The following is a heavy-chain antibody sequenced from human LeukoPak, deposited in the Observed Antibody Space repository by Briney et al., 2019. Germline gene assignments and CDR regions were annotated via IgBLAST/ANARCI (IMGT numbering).Heavy chain of an antibody. V-gene: IGHV3-30*03. CDR2: MSYDGSEK. D-gene: IGHD1-7*01. CDR3: ARDRGNNWNYLILYYFDY. CDR1: GFTFSSYG. J-gene: IGHJ4*02. Sequence: GGSLRLSCAASGFTFSSYGMHWVRQAPGKGLEWVAVMSYDGSEKYYADSVKGRFTIFRDNSKNTLYLQMNSLRTEDTAVYYCARDRGNNWNYLILYYFDYWGQGTLATVSS.